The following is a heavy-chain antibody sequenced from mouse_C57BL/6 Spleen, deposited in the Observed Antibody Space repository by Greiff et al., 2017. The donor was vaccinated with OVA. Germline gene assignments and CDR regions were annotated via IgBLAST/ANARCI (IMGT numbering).Heavy chain of an antibody. CDR3: AGGGYSSRVCYAIDY. Sequence: VQLQQSVAELVRPGASVKLSCTASGFNIKNTYMHWVKQRPEQGLEWIGRIDPANGNTKYAPKFQGKATITADTSSNTAYLQLSSLTSEDTAFYYCAGGGYSSRVCYAIDYWGQGTSVTVSS. CDR2: IDPANGNT. V-gene: IGHV14-3*01. J-gene: IGHJ4*01. D-gene: IGHD2-5*01. CDR1: GFNIKNTY.